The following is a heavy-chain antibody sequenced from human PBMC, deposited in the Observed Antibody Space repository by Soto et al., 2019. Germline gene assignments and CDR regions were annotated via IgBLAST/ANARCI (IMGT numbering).Heavy chain of an antibody. J-gene: IGHJ4*02. V-gene: IGHV3-23*01. CDR3: AKANGYSSG. Sequence: EVQLLESGGGLVEPGGSLRLSCAASGFTFSNYPMTWVRQAPGKGLEWVSSISGSGGSTYYADSVKGRFTISRDNSKNTLYLQMNSLRAEDTAVYYCAKANGYSSGWGQGTLVTVSS. CDR1: GFTFSNYP. CDR2: ISGSGGST. D-gene: IGHD6-19*01.